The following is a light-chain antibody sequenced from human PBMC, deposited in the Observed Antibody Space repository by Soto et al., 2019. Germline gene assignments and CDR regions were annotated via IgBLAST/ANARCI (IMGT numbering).Light chain of an antibody. V-gene: IGLV2-14*01. Sequence: QSALTQPASASGSPGQSSTISRTRTSSDVGGYRYVSWFQQHPGKAPKVVIYEVTNRPSGVSNRLSGSKSGHTASLAISGLQAEDEADYYCSSYRSGDISDVFGTGTKVTVL. CDR3: SSYRSGDISDV. J-gene: IGLJ1*01. CDR1: SSDVGGYRY. CDR2: EVT.